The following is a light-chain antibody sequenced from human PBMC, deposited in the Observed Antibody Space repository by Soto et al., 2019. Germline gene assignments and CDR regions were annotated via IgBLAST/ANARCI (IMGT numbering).Light chain of an antibody. Sequence: DIQMTQSPSSLSASVGDRITITCRASQSITAYLNWYQQKPGTAPTLLIYAASSLQSGVPSSFSGRGAGTDFTLTISSLQPEYFATYYCQQSYSTPYTFGQGTKLEI. CDR1: QSITAY. CDR2: AAS. V-gene: IGKV1-39*01. CDR3: QQSYSTPYT. J-gene: IGKJ2*01.